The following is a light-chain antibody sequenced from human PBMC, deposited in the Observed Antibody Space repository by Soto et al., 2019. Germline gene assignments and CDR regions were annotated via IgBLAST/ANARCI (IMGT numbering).Light chain of an antibody. CDR2: GNS. Sequence: QSVLTQPPSVSGAPGQRVTISCTGSRSNIGAGYDVHWYQQLPGTAPKLLIYGNSNRPSGVPDRLSGSKSGTSASLAITGLQAEDEADYYCQPYDSSLSGSVFGGGTQLTVL. CDR3: QPYDSSLSGSV. J-gene: IGLJ2*01. CDR1: RSNIGAGYD. V-gene: IGLV1-40*01.